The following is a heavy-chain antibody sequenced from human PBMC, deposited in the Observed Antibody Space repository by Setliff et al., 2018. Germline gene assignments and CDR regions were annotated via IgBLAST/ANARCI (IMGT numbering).Heavy chain of an antibody. V-gene: IGHV3-48*04. CDR2: LNNDGTTI. CDR1: GFTFSTYG. D-gene: IGHD6-25*01. CDR3: VGDTTSGWMLTN. Sequence: HPGGSLRLSCAASGFTFSTYGLNWVRQAPGKGLEWISYLNNDGTTIYYADSVRGRFTISRDNARDSLYLQMNSLRAEDTAVYYCVGDTTSGWMLTNWGQGTLVTVSS. J-gene: IGHJ4*02.